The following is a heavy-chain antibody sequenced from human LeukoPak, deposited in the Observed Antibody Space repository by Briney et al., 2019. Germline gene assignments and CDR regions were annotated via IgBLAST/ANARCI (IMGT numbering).Heavy chain of an antibody. CDR1: GGSISSSTYY. CDR3: ARHIVVVTGVLREDYFDY. CDR2: VYYSGST. Sequence: SETLSLTCTVSGGSISSSTYYWGWIRQPPGKGLEWIGGVYYSGSTYYNPSLKSRVTISVDTSKNQFSLKLSSVTAADTAVYYCARHIVVVTGVLREDYFDYWGQGTLVTVSS. D-gene: IGHD2-21*02. J-gene: IGHJ4*02. V-gene: IGHV4-39*01.